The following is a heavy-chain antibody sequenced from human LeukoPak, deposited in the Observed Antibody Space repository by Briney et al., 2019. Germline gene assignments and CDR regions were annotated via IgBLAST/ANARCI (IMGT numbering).Heavy chain of an antibody. Sequence: ASVKVSCKASGYTFTGYYMHWVRQAPGQGLEWMGWINPNSGGTNYAQKFQGRVTMTRDTSISTAYMELSRLRSDDTAAYYCARDREAYCGGDCYSLGDDAFDIWGQGTMVTVSS. CDR2: INPNSGGT. D-gene: IGHD2-21*02. CDR3: ARDREAYCGGDCYSLGDDAFDI. V-gene: IGHV1-2*02. CDR1: GYTFTGYY. J-gene: IGHJ3*02.